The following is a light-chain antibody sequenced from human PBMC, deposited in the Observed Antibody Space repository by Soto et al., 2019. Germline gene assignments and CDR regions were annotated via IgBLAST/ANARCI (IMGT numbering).Light chain of an antibody. V-gene: IGKV3-20*01. CDR2: GAS. CDR3: QHYGSALWT. Sequence: EIVLTQSPGTLSLSPGDRVTLSCRASQSVASSYLAWYQQKPGQAPRLVIYGASSRATGIPDRFSGSGSETDFTLTISRLEHEDVAVYVCQHYGSALWTFGQWTKVEFK. CDR1: QSVASSY. J-gene: IGKJ1*01.